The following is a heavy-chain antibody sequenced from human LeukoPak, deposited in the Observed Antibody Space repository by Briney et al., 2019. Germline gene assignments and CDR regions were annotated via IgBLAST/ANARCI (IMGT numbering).Heavy chain of an antibody. D-gene: IGHD6-13*01. Sequence: GGSLRLSCAASGFTFSSYAMSWVRQAPGKGLEWVSAISGSGGSTYYADSVKGLFTISRDNSKNTLYLQMNSLRAEDTAVYYCAKDLGESSSWSPPFDYWGQGTLVTVSS. CDR2: ISGSGGST. CDR3: AKDLGESSSWSPPFDY. J-gene: IGHJ4*02. CDR1: GFTFSSYA. V-gene: IGHV3-23*01.